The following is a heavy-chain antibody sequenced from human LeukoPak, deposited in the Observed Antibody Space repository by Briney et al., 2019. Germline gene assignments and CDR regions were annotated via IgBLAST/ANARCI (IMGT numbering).Heavy chain of an antibody. CDR2: IKEDGSAQ. D-gene: IGHD2-2*01. CDR3: ATSSNAPGNH. Sequence: GGSLRLSCAASGFTFSSYSMNWVRQAPGKGLEWVANIKEDGSAQYYVDSVKGRFTISRDNAQNSLNLQMNSLRAEDTAVYYCATSSNAPGNHWGQGTLVTVSS. V-gene: IGHV3-7*01. J-gene: IGHJ5*02. CDR1: GFTFSSYS.